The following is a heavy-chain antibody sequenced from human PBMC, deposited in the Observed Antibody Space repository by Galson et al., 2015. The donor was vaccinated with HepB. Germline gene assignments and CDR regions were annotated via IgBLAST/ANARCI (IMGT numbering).Heavy chain of an antibody. CDR2: INPSGGST. V-gene: IGHV1-46*01. CDR1: GYTFTSYY. Sequence: SVKVSCKASGYTFTSYYMHWVRQAPGQGLEWMGIINPSGGSTSYAQKFQGRVTMTRDTSTSTVYMELSSLRSEDTAVYYCARDLFTPSGDGGHYYYYGMDVWGQGTTVTVSS. D-gene: IGHD4-17*01. CDR3: ARDLFTPSGDGGHYYYYGMDV. J-gene: IGHJ6*02.